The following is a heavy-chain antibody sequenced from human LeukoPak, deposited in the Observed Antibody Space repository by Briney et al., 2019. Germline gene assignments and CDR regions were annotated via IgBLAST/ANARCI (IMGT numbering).Heavy chain of an antibody. D-gene: IGHD6-13*01. CDR2: IYYSGST. J-gene: IGHJ4*02. V-gene: IGHV4-39*01. Sequence: SETLSLTCTVSGGSISSSSYYWGWIRQPPGKGLEWIGSIYYSGSTYYNPSLKSRVTISVDTSKNQFSLKLSSVTAADTAVYYCATAEDGIAAPFDYWGQGTLVTVSS. CDR3: ATAEDGIAAPFDY. CDR1: GGSISSSSYY.